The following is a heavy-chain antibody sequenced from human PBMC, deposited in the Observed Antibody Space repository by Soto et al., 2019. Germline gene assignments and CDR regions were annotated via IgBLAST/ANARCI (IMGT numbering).Heavy chain of an antibody. V-gene: IGHV3-33*01. Sequence: QVQLVESGGGVVQPGRSLRLSCAASGFTFSSYGMHWVRQAPGKGLEWVAVIWYDGSNKYYADSVKGRFTISRDNXXNTLYLQMNSLRAEDTAVYDCAREIYGDYEGPFDYWGQGTLVTVSS. D-gene: IGHD4-17*01. CDR1: GFTFSSYG. CDR3: AREIYGDYEGPFDY. J-gene: IGHJ4*02. CDR2: IWYDGSNK.